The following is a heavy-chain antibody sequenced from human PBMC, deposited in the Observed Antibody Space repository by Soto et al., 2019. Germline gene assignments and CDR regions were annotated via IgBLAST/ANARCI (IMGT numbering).Heavy chain of an antibody. J-gene: IGHJ4*02. D-gene: IGHD3-16*01. CDR3: ARLSGTYGRRHYFDY. CDR2: ISSSGSTI. CDR1: GFTFSGYE. Sequence: GGSLRLSCTASGFTFSGYELPWVRQVAGKGLELVSYISSSGSTIHYADSVRGRFTIYRDNAKSSLYLEMNSLRPEDTATYYCARLSGTYGRRHYFDYWGQGTLVTVSS. V-gene: IGHV3-48*03.